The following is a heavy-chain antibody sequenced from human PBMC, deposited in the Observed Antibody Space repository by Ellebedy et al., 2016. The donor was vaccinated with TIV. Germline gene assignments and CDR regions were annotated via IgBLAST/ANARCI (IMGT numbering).Heavy chain of an antibody. Sequence: AASVKVSCKASGYAFTGHYIHWVRQAPGQGLEWMGWVNPYAGDTRYAPKFQGRFTMSRDTSISTAYMELSRLKSDDTAVFYCARGLDYGSGDAMDVWGQGTTVIVSS. V-gene: IGHV1-2*02. J-gene: IGHJ6*02. CDR1: GYAFTGHY. CDR2: VNPYAGDT. D-gene: IGHD3-10*01. CDR3: ARGLDYGSGDAMDV.